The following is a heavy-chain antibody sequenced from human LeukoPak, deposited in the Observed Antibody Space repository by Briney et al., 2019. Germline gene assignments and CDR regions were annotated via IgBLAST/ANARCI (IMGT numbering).Heavy chain of an antibody. CDR3: AKVPEYNGYDKGVSVHHYCYMDV. D-gene: IGHD5-12*01. J-gene: IGHJ6*03. CDR2: ISGSGANT. Sequence: GGSLRLSCAASGFTFSNYAMSWVRQAPGKGLEWVSAISGSGANTYYVDSVKGRFTISRDNSKNTLYLQMNSLRAEDTAEYYCAKVPEYNGYDKGVSVHHYCYMDVWGKGTTVTVSS. CDR1: GFTFSNYA. V-gene: IGHV3-23*01.